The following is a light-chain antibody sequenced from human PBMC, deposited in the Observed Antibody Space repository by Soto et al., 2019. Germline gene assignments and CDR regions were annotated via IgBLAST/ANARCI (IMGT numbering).Light chain of an antibody. CDR1: QVISTS. CDR2: AAS. V-gene: IGKV1-9*01. J-gene: IGKJ5*01. Sequence: DIHLTQSPSFVSPSLRDLVTITFRASQVISTSLAWYQVKPGKAPKLLIYAASTLESGVPSRFSATVSGTEFSLTITSLQHEDFATYYCQQLFDSQITFGQGTRLEIK. CDR3: QQLFDSQIT.